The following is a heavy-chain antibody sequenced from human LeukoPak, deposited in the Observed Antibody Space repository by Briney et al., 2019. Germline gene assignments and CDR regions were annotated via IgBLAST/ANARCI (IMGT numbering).Heavy chain of an antibody. J-gene: IGHJ4*02. Sequence: GGSLRLSCSASGFTFNIYAMSSVRQAPGKGLEWVSAISASDLATYYADSVKGRFTISRDNSKSTLYLQMKSLRAEDTAEYFCAKDFSGSFDYWGQGTLVTVSS. V-gene: IGHV3-23*01. D-gene: IGHD6-19*01. CDR1: GFTFNIYA. CDR2: ISASDLAT. CDR3: AKDFSGSFDY.